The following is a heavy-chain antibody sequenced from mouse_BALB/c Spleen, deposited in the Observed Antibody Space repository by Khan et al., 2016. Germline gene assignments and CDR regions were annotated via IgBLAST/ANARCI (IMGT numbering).Heavy chain of an antibody. V-gene: IGHV1-77*01. CDR3: ARSYYGYFAMDY. Sequence: QVRLQQSGTELPRPGASVKLSCKASGYTFTDYYLHWVKQRTGQGLEWIGEIFPGSGSTYYNEKSKGKASLTADTSSSTAYMQLSSLTSEDSAVYFCARSYYGYFAMDYWGHGASVTVSS. J-gene: IGHJ4*01. D-gene: IGHD1-2*01. CDR2: IFPGSGST. CDR1: GYTFTDYY.